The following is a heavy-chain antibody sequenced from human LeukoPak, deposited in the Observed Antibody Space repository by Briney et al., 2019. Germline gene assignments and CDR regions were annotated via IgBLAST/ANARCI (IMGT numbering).Heavy chain of an antibody. CDR2: IYHSGST. D-gene: IGHD3-9*01. V-gene: IGHV4-30-2*01. J-gene: IGHJ3*02. CDR1: GGSISSGGYY. Sequence: PSETLSLTCTVSGGSISSGGYYWSWIRQPPGKGLEWVGYIYHSGSTYYYPSLKSRVTISVDTSKNQFSLKLSSVTAADTAVYYCARAFRYYDILTGPSAFDIWGQGTMVTVSS. CDR3: ARAFRYYDILTGPSAFDI.